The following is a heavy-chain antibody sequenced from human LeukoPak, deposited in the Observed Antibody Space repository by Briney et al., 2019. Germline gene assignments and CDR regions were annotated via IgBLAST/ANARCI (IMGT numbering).Heavy chain of an antibody. V-gene: IGHV3-21*01. CDR1: GFTFSSYS. Sequence: GGSLRLSCAASGFTFSSYSMNWVRQAPGKGLEWVSSISSSSSYIYYADSVKGRFTISRDNAKNSLYLQMNSLRAEDTAVYYCARDGRSTNAFDIWGQGTMVTVSS. CDR2: ISSSSSYI. D-gene: IGHD2/OR15-2a*01. J-gene: IGHJ3*02. CDR3: ARDGRSTNAFDI.